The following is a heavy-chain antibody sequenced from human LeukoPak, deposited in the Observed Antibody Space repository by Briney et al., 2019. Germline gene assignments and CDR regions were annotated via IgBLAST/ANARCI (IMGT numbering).Heavy chain of an antibody. J-gene: IGHJ4*02. CDR2: ISYDGNNK. Sequence: GGSLRLSCAASGFTFSSYAMHWVRQAPGKGLEWVAVISYDGNNKYYADSVKGRFTISRDNPKNTVYLQMNSLRGEETAVYYCARDYTMFWSGCDYWGQGTLVTVSS. CDR1: GFTFSSYA. V-gene: IGHV3-30*04. D-gene: IGHD3-3*01. CDR3: ARDYTMFWSGCDY.